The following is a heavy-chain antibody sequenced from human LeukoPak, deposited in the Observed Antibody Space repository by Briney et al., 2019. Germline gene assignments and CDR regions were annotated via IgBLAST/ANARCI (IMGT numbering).Heavy chain of an antibody. CDR3: ARDPLSTNDFDI. CDR2: INYSGST. D-gene: IGHD1-1*01. Sequence: SETLSLTCTASGGSLSNSYWNWIRQSPGKGLEWVWYINYSGSTNYNPSLKSRATTSVDTSKQQFSQKLSSVTAADTAVYFCARDPLSTNDFDIWGQGTMVTVSS. CDR1: GGSLSNSY. J-gene: IGHJ3*02. V-gene: IGHV4-59*01.